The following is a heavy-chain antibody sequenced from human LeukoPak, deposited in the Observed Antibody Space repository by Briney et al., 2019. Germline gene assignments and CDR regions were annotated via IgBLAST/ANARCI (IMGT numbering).Heavy chain of an antibody. J-gene: IGHJ4*02. CDR1: GFTFSSYE. V-gene: IGHV3-48*03. Sequence: PGGSLRLSCAASGFTFSSYEMNWVRQAPGEGLEWVSHISSSGGTKYYADSVKGRFTISRDNAKNSVYLQMNSLRAEDTAIYYCARGDTVMVTAVAGTGVDLDYWGQGTLVTVSS. CDR3: ARGDTVMVTAVAGTGVDLDY. CDR2: ISSSGGTK. D-gene: IGHD6-19*01.